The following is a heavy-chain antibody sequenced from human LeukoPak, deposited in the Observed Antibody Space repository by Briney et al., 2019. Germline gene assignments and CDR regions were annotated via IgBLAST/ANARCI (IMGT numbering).Heavy chain of an antibody. CDR3: ARVLEGSSGQHCYFDL. V-gene: IGHV4-34*01. CDR2: INHSGST. Sequence: SETLSLTCTVSGGSISSHYWSWIRQPPGKGLEWIGEINHSGSTNYNPSLKSRVTISVDTSKNQFSLRLSSVTAADTAVYYCARVLEGSSGQHCYFDLWGRGTLVTVSS. J-gene: IGHJ2*01. D-gene: IGHD6-19*01. CDR1: GGSISSHY.